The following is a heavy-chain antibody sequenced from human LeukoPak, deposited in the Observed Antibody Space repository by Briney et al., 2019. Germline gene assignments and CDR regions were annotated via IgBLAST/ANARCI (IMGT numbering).Heavy chain of an antibody. Sequence: GGSLRLSCAASGFTFSSYWMNWARQAPGKGLEWVASINHNGNVNYYVDSVKGRFTISRDNAKNSLNLQMGNLRAEDTAVYFCARGGGLDVWGQGATVTVSS. CDR1: GFTFSSYW. CDR2: INHNGNVN. V-gene: IGHV3-7*03. J-gene: IGHJ6*02. D-gene: IGHD3-16*01. CDR3: ARGGGLDV.